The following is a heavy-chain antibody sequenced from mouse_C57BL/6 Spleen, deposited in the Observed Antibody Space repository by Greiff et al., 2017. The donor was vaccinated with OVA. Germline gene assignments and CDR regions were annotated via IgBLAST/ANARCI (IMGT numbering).Heavy chain of an antibody. D-gene: IGHD2-2*01. Sequence: VQLQQSGPELVKPGASVKIPCKASGYTFTDYNMDWVKQSHGKSLEWIGEINPNNGGTNYNQKFKGKATLTVDKSSSTAYMELRSLTSEDTAVYYCARDYGYDDGGFAYWGQGTLVTVSA. V-gene: IGHV1-18*01. J-gene: IGHJ3*01. CDR1: GYTFTDYN. CDR2: INPNNGGT. CDR3: ARDYGYDDGGFAY.